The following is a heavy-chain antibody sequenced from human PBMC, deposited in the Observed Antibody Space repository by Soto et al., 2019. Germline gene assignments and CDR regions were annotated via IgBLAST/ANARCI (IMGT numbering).Heavy chain of an antibody. Sequence: GGSLRLSCAASGFTFSDYYMSWIRQAPGKGLEWVSYISSSSSYTNYADSVKGRFTISRDNAKNSLYLQMNSLRAEDTAVYYCAITGRTYDFDYWGQGTLVTVSS. CDR1: GFTFSDYY. J-gene: IGHJ4*02. V-gene: IGHV3-11*06. CDR3: AITGRTYDFDY. CDR2: ISSSSSYT. D-gene: IGHD3-16*01.